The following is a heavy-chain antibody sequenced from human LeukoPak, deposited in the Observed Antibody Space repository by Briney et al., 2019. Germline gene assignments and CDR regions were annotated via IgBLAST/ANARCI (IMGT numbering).Heavy chain of an antibody. D-gene: IGHD3-22*01. CDR1: GFTFSSYA. CDR2: ISGSGGST. Sequence: GGSLRLSCAASGFTFSSYAMSWVRQAPGEGLEWVSAISGSGGSTYYAASVKGRFTISRDNSKNTLYLQMNRLRAEDTAVYYCAKVSSGYWYYFDYWGQGTLVTVSS. V-gene: IGHV3-23*01. J-gene: IGHJ4*02. CDR3: AKVSSGYWYYFDY.